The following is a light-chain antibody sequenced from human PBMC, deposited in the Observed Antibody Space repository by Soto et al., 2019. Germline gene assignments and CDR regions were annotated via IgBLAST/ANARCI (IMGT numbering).Light chain of an antibody. Sequence: DIQMPQSPSSLSASVGDTVSITCRAGQTFNNYLNWYQHKPGKVPKLLIYAATALQSGVPSRFSASASGTDFTLTIINVQPEDFAMYYCQQSYTTPPLTFGQGTRMEIK. CDR1: QTFNNY. CDR2: AAT. J-gene: IGKJ5*01. CDR3: QQSYTTPPLT. V-gene: IGKV1-39*01.